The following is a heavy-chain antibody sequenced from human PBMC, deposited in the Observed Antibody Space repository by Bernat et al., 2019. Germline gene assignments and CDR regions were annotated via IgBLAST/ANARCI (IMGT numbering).Heavy chain of an antibody. CDR1: GYSFTSYW. D-gene: IGHD6-13*01. V-gene: IGHV5-10-1*03. J-gene: IGHJ6*03. CDR2: IDPSDSYT. CDR3: AGRGIAAAGTYYYYYYMDV. Sequence: EVQLVQSGAEVKKPGESLRISCKGSGYSFTSYWISWVRQMPGKGLEWMGRIDPSDSYTNYSPSFQGHVTISADKSISTAYLQWSSLKASDTAMYYCAGRGIAAAGTYYYYYYMDVWGKGTTVTVSS.